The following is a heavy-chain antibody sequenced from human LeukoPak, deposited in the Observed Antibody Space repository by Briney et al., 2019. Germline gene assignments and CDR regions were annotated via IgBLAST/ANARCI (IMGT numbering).Heavy chain of an antibody. CDR1: GYTFTGYY. V-gene: IGHV1-2*02. CDR2: INPNSGGT. J-gene: IGHJ4*02. Sequence: RASVKVSCKASGYTFTGYYMHWVRQAPGQGLEWMGWINPNSGGTNYAQKFQGRVTMTRDTSIITAYMELSRLRSDDTAVYYCATLRAGSGSYYRHPDYWGQGTLVTVSS. CDR3: ATLRAGSGSYYRHPDY. D-gene: IGHD3-10*01.